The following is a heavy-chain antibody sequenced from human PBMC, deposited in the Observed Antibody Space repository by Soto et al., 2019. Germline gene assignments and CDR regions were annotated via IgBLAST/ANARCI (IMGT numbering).Heavy chain of an antibody. CDR1: GYTFTGYY. Sequence: ASVKVSCKASGYTFTGYYMLWVRQAPGQGLEWMGWINPNSGGTNYAQKFQGWVTMTRDTSISTAYMELSRLRSDDTAVYYCAREAWKHFDYWGQGTLVTVSS. D-gene: IGHD1-1*01. CDR2: INPNSGGT. V-gene: IGHV1-2*04. J-gene: IGHJ4*02. CDR3: AREAWKHFDY.